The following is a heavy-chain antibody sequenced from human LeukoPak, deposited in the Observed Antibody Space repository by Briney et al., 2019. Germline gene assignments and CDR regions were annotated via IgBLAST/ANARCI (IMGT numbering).Heavy chain of an antibody. D-gene: IGHD4-17*01. Sequence: SVKVSCKASGGTFSSYTISWVRQAPGQGLEWMGRIIPVLGIADYAQKFQGRVTITADKSTSTAYMELSSLRSEDTAVYYCARGNYGDAHFDYWGQGTLATVSS. V-gene: IGHV1-69*02. CDR3: ARGNYGDAHFDY. CDR2: IIPVLGIA. J-gene: IGHJ4*02. CDR1: GGTFSSYT.